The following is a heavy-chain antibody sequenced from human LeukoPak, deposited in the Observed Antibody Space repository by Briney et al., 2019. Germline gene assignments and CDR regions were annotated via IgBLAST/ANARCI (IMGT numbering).Heavy chain of an antibody. CDR3: ARRAPGYSSGWLDY. CDR2: ISSNGGST. CDR1: GFTFNTYA. V-gene: IGHV3-64*01. D-gene: IGHD6-19*01. Sequence: GGSLRLSCAASGFTFNTYAMQWVRQAPGKGLEYVSAISSNGGSTFYENSVKGSFTISRDNSKNTLYLQMGSLRAEDMAVYYCARRAPGYSSGWLDYWGQGTLVTVSS. J-gene: IGHJ4*02.